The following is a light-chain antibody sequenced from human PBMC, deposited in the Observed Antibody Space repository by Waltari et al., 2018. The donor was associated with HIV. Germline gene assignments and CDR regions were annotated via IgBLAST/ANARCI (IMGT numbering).Light chain of an antibody. Sequence: SYELTQPPSVSVSPGQTARITCSGDALPTKYVYWYQQKSGQAPVLVIYEDSKRPSGIPERFSGSSSGTMATLTISGAQVEDEADYYCYSTDSNVWVFGGGTKLTVL. CDR2: EDS. CDR1: ALPTKY. J-gene: IGLJ3*02. V-gene: IGLV3-10*01. CDR3: YSTDSNVWV.